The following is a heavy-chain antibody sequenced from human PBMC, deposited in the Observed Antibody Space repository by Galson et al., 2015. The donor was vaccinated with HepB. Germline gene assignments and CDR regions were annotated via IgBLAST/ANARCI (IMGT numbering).Heavy chain of an antibody. CDR1: GYTFTNHT. V-gene: IGHV1-18*04. J-gene: IGHJ4*02. CDR2: ISAYNGNT. D-gene: IGHD3-3*02. CDR3: ARDLSLDY. Sequence: SVKVSCKAFGYTFTNHTFSWVRQAPGQGLEWMGWISAYNGNTNYAQKFQDRVTMTTDTSASTAYMELRSLRSDDTAVYYCARDLSLDYWGQGTLVTVSS.